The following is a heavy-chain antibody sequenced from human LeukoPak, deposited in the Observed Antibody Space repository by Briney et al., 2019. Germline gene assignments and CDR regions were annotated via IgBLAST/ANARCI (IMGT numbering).Heavy chain of an antibody. Sequence: GGSLRLSCAASEFTFSSYSMNWVRQAPGKGLEWVSYITNSGNSKSYADSVKGRFTISRDNAKNSLYLQMNSLRAEDTAVYYCARETDDLDYWGQGTLVTVSS. CDR2: ITNSGNSK. J-gene: IGHJ4*02. CDR1: EFTFSSYS. V-gene: IGHV3-48*04. D-gene: IGHD1-1*01. CDR3: ARETDDLDY.